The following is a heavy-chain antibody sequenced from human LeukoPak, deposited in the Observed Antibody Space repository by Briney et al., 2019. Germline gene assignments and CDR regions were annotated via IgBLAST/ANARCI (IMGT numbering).Heavy chain of an antibody. CDR1: GGSFSDYY. CDR2: INHSGRT. Sequence: SETLSLTCTVYGGSFSDYYWSWIRQPPGKGLEWIGEINHSGRTYYKPSLKSRVTISVDTSKNQFSLKLSSVTDADTAVYHCARRRKGAGVFDIWGKGKMGTVSS. J-gene: IGHJ3*02. CDR3: ARRRKGAGVFDI. D-gene: IGHD6-19*01. V-gene: IGHV4-34*01.